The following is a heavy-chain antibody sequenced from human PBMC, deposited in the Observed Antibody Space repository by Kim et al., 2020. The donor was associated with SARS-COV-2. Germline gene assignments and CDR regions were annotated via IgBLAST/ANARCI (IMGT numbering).Heavy chain of an antibody. Sequence: AQKFQGRVTMTRDTSTSTVYMELSSLRSEDTAVYYCARGEGIAAAGASDYWGQGTLVTVSS. J-gene: IGHJ4*02. CDR3: ARGEGIAAAGASDY. D-gene: IGHD6-13*01. V-gene: IGHV1-46*01.